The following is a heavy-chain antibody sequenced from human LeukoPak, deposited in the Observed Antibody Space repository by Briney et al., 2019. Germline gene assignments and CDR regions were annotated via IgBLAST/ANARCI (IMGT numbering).Heavy chain of an antibody. CDR2: MNPNGGNT. Sequence: ASVKVSCKASGYTFTSYDINWVRQAPGQGLEWMGWMNPNGGNTGSAQKFQGRVTITRNTSISTAYMELSSLRSDDTAVYYCARGLKWGDYYYKDVWGKGTTVIVSS. D-gene: IGHD7-27*01. CDR1: GYTFTSYD. CDR3: ARGLKWGDYYYKDV. J-gene: IGHJ6*03. V-gene: IGHV1-8*03.